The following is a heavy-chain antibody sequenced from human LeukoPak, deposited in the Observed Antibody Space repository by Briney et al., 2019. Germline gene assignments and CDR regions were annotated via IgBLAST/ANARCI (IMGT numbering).Heavy chain of an antibody. J-gene: IGHJ4*02. CDR2: MYFSGRT. CDR1: GGSMTNYY. V-gene: IGHV4-4*07. Sequence: PSETLSLTCTVSGGSMTNYYWSWIRQPAGNGLEWIGRMYFSGRTHYNPSLKSRVTMSVDTSKNQFSLKVSSVTAADTAVYYCARVGSDGSYLDYWGQGTLVTVSS. CDR3: ARVGSDGSYLDY. D-gene: IGHD1-26*01.